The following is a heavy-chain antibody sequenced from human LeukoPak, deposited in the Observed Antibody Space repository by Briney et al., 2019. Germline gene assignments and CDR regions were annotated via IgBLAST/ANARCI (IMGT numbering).Heavy chain of an antibody. V-gene: IGHV4-59*12. CDR2: IYYSGST. J-gene: IGHJ6*02. CDR1: GGSISSYY. D-gene: IGHD2-2*01. Sequence: RASETLSLTCTVSGGSISSYYWSWIRQPPGKGLEWIGYIYYSGSTYYNPSLKSRVTISVDTSKNQFSLKLSSVTAADTAVYYCARDEPYCSSTSCYGTYGMDVWGQGTTVTVSS. CDR3: ARDEPYCSSTSCYGTYGMDV.